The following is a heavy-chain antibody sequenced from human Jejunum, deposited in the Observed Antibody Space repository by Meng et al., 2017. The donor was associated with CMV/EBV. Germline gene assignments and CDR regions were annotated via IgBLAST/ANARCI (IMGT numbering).Heavy chain of an antibody. D-gene: IGHD4-11*01. Sequence: WKGSGKNYTKNGIGWVRQRTGKGLECMGIIYNGDTEKKYRTYYKGQVTISADKSINTAYLQWSSLQASDTAMYYCARSTTVTDFDSWGQGTLVTVSS. CDR2: IYNGDTEK. CDR1: GKNYTKNG. CDR3: ARSTTVTDFDS. V-gene: IGHV5-51*01. J-gene: IGHJ4*02.